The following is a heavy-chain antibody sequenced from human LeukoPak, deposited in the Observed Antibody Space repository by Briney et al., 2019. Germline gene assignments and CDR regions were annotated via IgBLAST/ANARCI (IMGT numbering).Heavy chain of an antibody. CDR2: ISSSGSTI. Sequence: GGSLRLSCAASGFTFSSYEMNWVRQAPGKGLEWVSYISSSGSTIYYADSVKGRFTISRDNAKNSLYLQMNSLRSDDTAVYYCASWWFGNNWFDPWGQGTLVTVSS. V-gene: IGHV3-48*03. CDR3: ASWWFGNNWFDP. CDR1: GFTFSSYE. D-gene: IGHD3-10*01. J-gene: IGHJ5*02.